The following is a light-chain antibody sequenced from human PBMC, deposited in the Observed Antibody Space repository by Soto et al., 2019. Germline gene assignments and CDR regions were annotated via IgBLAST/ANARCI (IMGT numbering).Light chain of an antibody. CDR2: GVS. V-gene: IGLV2-14*03. J-gene: IGLJ2*01. Sequence: QSVLTQPASVSGSPGQSITISCSGTSSDVGGYDYVSWYQQHPGKAPKLMIYGVSNRPSGVSNRFSGSKSGNTASLTISGLQAEDEADYYCSSYTNSITHVFGGGTQLTV. CDR1: SSDVGGYDY. CDR3: SSYTNSITHV.